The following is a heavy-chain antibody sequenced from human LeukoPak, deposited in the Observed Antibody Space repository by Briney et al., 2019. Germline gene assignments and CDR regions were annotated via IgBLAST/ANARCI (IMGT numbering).Heavy chain of an antibody. D-gene: IGHD3-10*01. V-gene: IGHV4-34*01. CDR1: GGSFSGYY. CDR3: AKGRRGSGSYSDH. Sequence: PSETLSLTCAVYGGSFSGYYWSWIRQPPGKGLEWIGEINHSGSTNYNPSLKSRVTISVDTSKNQFSLKLSSVTAADTAVYYCAKGRRGSGSYSDHRGQGTLVTVSS. CDR2: INHSGST. J-gene: IGHJ4*02.